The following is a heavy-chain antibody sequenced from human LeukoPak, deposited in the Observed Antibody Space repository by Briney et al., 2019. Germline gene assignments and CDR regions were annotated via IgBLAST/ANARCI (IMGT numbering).Heavy chain of an antibody. Sequence: LSLTCAVYGGSFSGYYWSWIRQAPGKGLEWVSYISSSGSTIYYADSVKGRFTISRDNAKNSLYLQMNSLRAEDTAVYYCARVSSGYYRNFDYWGQGTLVTVSS. J-gene: IGHJ4*02. CDR1: GGSFSGYY. V-gene: IGHV3-11*04. CDR3: ARVSSGYYRNFDY. D-gene: IGHD3-22*01. CDR2: ISSSGSTI.